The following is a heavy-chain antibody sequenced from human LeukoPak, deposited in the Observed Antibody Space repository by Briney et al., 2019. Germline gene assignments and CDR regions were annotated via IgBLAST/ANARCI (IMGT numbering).Heavy chain of an antibody. Sequence: SETLSLTCAVYGGSFSGYYWSWIRQPPGKGLEWIGEINHGGSTNYNPSLKSRVTISVDTSKNQFSLKLSSVTAADTAVYYCARDVGPWGQGTLVTVSS. CDR3: ARDVGP. D-gene: IGHD3-10*02. J-gene: IGHJ5*02. CDR2: INHGGST. CDR1: GGSFSGYY. V-gene: IGHV4-34*01.